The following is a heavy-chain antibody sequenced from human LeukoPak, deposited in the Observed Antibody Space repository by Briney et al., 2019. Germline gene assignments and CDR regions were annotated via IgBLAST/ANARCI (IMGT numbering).Heavy chain of an antibody. J-gene: IGHJ6*04. CDR2: ISWNSGSI. D-gene: IGHD3-10*02. V-gene: IGHV3-20*04. CDR1: GFTFSSYG. CDR3: AELGITMIGGV. Sequence: GGTLRLPCAASGFTFSSYGMSWVRQAPGKGLEWVSGISWNSGSIGYADSVKGRFTISRDNAKNSLYLQMNSLRAEDTAVYYCAELGITMIGGVWGKGTTVTISS.